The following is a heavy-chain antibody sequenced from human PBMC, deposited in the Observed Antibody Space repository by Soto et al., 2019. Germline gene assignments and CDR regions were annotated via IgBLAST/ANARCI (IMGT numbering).Heavy chain of an antibody. Sequence: GESLKISCKGSGYTFNNHWINWVRRVPGGGLEWMGRIDPTDSYTNYGPSFRGRVTISLDESISTAYLQWSSVKASDTSMYFCARQLGRVAAAVDVWGQGTTVTVSS. V-gene: IGHV5-10-1*01. CDR1: GYTFNNHW. D-gene: IGHD6-13*01. J-gene: IGHJ6*02. CDR2: IDPTDSYT. CDR3: ARQLGRVAAAVDV.